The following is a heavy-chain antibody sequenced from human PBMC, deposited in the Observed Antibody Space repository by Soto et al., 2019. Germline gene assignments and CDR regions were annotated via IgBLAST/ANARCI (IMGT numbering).Heavy chain of an antibody. D-gene: IGHD1-26*01. CDR3: ARFGDSGPRPDS. J-gene: IGHJ4*02. CDR1: GGSMNSYY. CDR2: IYYTGTA. Sequence: QVQLQESGPGLVKPSETLSLTCTVSGGSMNSYYWSWIRQPPGKGLEWIGYIYYTGTANYNPSLNSRXXIXIXXSKSQFSLTLSSVPAADTAVYYCARFGDSGPRPDSWGQGTLVTVSS. V-gene: IGHV4-59*01.